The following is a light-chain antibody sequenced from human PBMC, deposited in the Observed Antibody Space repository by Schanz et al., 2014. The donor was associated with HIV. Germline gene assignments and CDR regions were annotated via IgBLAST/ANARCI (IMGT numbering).Light chain of an antibody. CDR1: SSDVGVYNY. Sequence: QSALTQPASVSGSPGQSITISCTGTSSDVGVYNYLSWYQHHPGKAPQLMIYDVNNRPSGASNRFSGSKSGNTASLTISGLQAEDEADYYCSSYTTSGSLVFGGGTKLTVL. CDR2: DVN. J-gene: IGLJ3*02. V-gene: IGLV2-14*03. CDR3: SSYTTSGSLV.